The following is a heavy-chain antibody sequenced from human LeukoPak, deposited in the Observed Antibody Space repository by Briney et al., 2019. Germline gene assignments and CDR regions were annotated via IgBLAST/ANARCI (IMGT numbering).Heavy chain of an antibody. J-gene: IGHJ6*02. Sequence: ASVKVSCKASGGTFSSYAISWVRQAPGQGLEWMGWINPNSGGTNYAQKFQGRVTMTRDTSISTAYMELSRLRSDDTAVYYCAREVTMVRGVITFYHYNGMDVWGQGTAVTVSS. D-gene: IGHD3-10*01. V-gene: IGHV1-2*02. CDR1: GGTFSSYA. CDR2: INPNSGGT. CDR3: AREVTMVRGVITFYHYNGMDV.